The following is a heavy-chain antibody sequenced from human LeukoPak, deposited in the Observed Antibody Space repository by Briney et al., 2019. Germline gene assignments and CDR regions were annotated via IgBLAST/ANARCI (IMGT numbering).Heavy chain of an antibody. V-gene: IGHV3-49*04. D-gene: IGHD1-14*01. J-gene: IGHJ4*02. CDR3: TRGTGGNY. Sequence: PGRSLRLSCVAAEFTFGDYAMSWVRQAPGKGLEWVGFIRSKVHGGTTGYAASVKDRFTISRDDSKSIAYLQMNSLKTEDTAVYYCTRGTGGNYWGQGTLVTVSS. CDR2: IRSKVHGGTT. CDR1: EFTFGDYA.